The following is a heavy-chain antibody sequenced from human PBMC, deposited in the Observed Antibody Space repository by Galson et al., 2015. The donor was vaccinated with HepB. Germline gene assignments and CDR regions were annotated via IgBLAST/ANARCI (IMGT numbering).Heavy chain of an antibody. Sequence: SLRLSCAASGFTFSSYSMNWVRQAPGKGLEWVSYISSSSSTIYYADSVKGRFTVSRDNAKNSLYLQMNSLRDEDTAVYYCARGRSCSSTSCYRGGWFDPWGQGTLVTVSS. CDR3: ARGRSCSSTSCYRGGWFDP. V-gene: IGHV3-48*02. J-gene: IGHJ5*02. D-gene: IGHD2-2*01. CDR1: GFTFSSYS. CDR2: ISSSSSTI.